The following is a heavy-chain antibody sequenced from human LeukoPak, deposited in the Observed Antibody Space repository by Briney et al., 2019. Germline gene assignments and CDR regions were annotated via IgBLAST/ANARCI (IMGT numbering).Heavy chain of an antibody. CDR1: GFTFSSYT. J-gene: IGHJ4*02. V-gene: IGHV3-30*18. CDR3: AKCRITIFGVADY. D-gene: IGHD3-3*01. CDR2: MSYDGTNK. Sequence: GGSLRLSCSASGFTFSSYTMHWVRQAPGKGLEWVAVMSYDGTNKYADSVKGRFTISRDNSKNTLYLQMNSLRAEDTAVYYCAKCRITIFGVADYWGQGTLVTVSS.